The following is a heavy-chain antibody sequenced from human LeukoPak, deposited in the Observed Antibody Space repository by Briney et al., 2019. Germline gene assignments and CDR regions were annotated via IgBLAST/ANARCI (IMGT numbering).Heavy chain of an antibody. V-gene: IGHV4-34*01. Sequence: SETLSLTCAVYGGSFSGYYWSWIRQPPGKGLEWIGEINRSGSTNYNPSLKSRVTISVDTSKNQFSLKLSSVTAADTAVYYCARGYLGATRFDYWGQGTLVTVSS. CDR3: ARGYLGATRFDY. CDR1: GGSFSGYY. CDR2: INRSGST. J-gene: IGHJ4*02. D-gene: IGHD1-26*01.